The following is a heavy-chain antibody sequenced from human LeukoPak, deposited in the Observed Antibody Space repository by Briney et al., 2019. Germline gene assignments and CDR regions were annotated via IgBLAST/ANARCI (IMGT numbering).Heavy chain of an antibody. D-gene: IGHD3-22*01. CDR2: VSSSGTYL. J-gene: IGHJ4*02. V-gene: IGHV3-21*01. CDR1: TFTFSSYN. CDR3: AREAERGDSSSYYGYYFDY. Sequence: GGSLRLSCAASTFTFSSYNMHWVRQAPAKGLDWVSCVSSSGTYLYYKALAKDRFTISRSNAENSLYLQMNSLRAEDTAVYYCAREAERGDSSSYYGYYFDYWGQGALVTVSS.